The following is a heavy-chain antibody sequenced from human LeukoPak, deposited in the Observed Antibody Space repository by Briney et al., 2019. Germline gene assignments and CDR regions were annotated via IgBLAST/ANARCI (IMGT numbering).Heavy chain of an antibody. CDR2: VYSGGRT. Sequence: GGSLRLSCAASGFTVDDTYMSWVRQAPGKGLEWVSVVYSGGRTFYADSVKGRFTIFTDNSKNTVFLQVNSLRPDDTAVYYCARQATAGLDYWGQGTLVTVSS. V-gene: IGHV3-66*02. D-gene: IGHD6-13*01. CDR3: ARQATAGLDY. CDR1: GFTVDDTY. J-gene: IGHJ4*02.